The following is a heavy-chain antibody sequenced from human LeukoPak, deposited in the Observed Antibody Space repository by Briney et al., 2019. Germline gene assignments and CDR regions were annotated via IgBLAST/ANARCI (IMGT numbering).Heavy chain of an antibody. V-gene: IGHV3-23*01. CDR2: IIDSGGTT. CDR1: GFTFSSYA. D-gene: IGHD2-8*01. J-gene: IGHJ4*02. Sequence: GGSLRLSCAASGFTFSSYAMSWVRQAPGKGLEWVSPIIDSGGTTYYADSVKGRFTISRDNSKNTLYLQMNSLRAEDTAVYYCARVGDCTNGICYTADFDYWGQGTLVTVSS. CDR3: ARVGDCTNGICYTADFDY.